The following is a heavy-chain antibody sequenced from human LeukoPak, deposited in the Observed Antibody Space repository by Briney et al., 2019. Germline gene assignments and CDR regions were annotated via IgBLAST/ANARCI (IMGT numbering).Heavy chain of an antibody. V-gene: IGHV4-59*01. D-gene: IGHD3-16*01. CDR2: IYYSGST. Sequence: PSETLSLTCTVSGGSISSYYWSWIRQPPGKGLEWIGYIYYSGSTNYNPSLKSRVTISVDTSRNQFSLKLSSVTAADTAVYYCARTILTFGGPPYYFDYWGQGTLVTVSS. CDR1: GGSISSYY. J-gene: IGHJ4*02. CDR3: ARTILTFGGPPYYFDY.